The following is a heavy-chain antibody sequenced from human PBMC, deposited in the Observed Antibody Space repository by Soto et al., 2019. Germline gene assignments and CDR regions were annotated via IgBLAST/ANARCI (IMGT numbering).Heavy chain of an antibody. J-gene: IGHJ6*02. CDR2: ISAYNGNT. Sequence: QVQLVQSGAEVKKPGASVKVSCKASGYTFTSYGISWVRQAPGQGLEWMGWISAYNGNTNYAQKLQGRVTMTTDTSTSTADMELRSLRSDDTAVYYCARVVVTKVRGDRTMDVWGQGTTVTVSS. CDR3: ARVVVTKVRGDRTMDV. V-gene: IGHV1-18*01. CDR1: GYTFTSYG. D-gene: IGHD3-10*01.